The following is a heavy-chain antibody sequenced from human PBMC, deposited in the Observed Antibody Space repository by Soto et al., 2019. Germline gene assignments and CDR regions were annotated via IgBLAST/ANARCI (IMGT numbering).Heavy chain of an antibody. J-gene: IGHJ4*02. CDR3: ARGGYSGLSY. Sequence: PSETMSLTCAVEGGSCSGYYWSWIRQSPGKGLEWIGEINHSGSTNYNPSLKSRVTISVDTSKNQFSLKLSSVTAADTAVYYCARGGYSGLSYWGQGTLVTVSS. CDR1: GGSCSGYY. CDR2: INHSGST. V-gene: IGHV4-34*01. D-gene: IGHD6-13*01.